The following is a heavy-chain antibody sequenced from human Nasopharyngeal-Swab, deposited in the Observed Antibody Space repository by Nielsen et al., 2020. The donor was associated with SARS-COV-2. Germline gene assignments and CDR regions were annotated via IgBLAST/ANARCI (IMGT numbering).Heavy chain of an antibody. CDR2: LYHGGST. V-gene: IGHV4-59*08. D-gene: IGHD3-22*01. CDR1: GGSISGYY. CDR3: ARHYYESTTGTFPFDN. J-gene: IGHJ4*02. Sequence: GSLRLSCTVSGGSISGYYWSWIRQAPGKGLEWIGYLYHGGSTIYNPSLKSRLTTSVDTSNNQLSLRLRSVTAADTAVYYCARHYYESTTGTFPFDNWGQGTLVTVSS.